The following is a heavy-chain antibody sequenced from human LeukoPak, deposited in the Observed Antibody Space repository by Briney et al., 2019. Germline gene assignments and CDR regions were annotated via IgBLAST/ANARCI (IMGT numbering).Heavy chain of an antibody. D-gene: IGHD2-15*01. CDR3: ARAPSCSGICPSLGYYYHLDV. CDR2: MNLNSGNT. J-gene: IGHJ6*03. Sequence: ASVKVCCKASGYSFSSYDINWVRQATGQGLEWMGWMNLNSGNTGYAQKFQGRVTLTRNTSISTAYMEVSSLRSEDTAVYYCARAPSCSGICPSLGYYYHLDVWGKGTTVTVSS. V-gene: IGHV1-8*01. CDR1: GYSFSSYD.